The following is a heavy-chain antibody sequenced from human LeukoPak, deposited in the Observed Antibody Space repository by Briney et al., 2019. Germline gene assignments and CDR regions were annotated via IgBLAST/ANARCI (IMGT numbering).Heavy chain of an antibody. CDR3: AKDIEIVAPGTCDAFDV. D-gene: IGHD6-13*01. CDR2: VQYDGSNK. CDR1: GFSFGSYG. Sequence: PGGSLRLSCAASGFSFGSYGMHWVRQAPGKGLEWVAFVQYDGSNKYYGDSVKGRFTISRDNSKNTLHLQMNSLRAEDTAVYYCAKDIEIVAPGTCDAFDVWGQGTMVTVSS. V-gene: IGHV3-30*02. J-gene: IGHJ3*01.